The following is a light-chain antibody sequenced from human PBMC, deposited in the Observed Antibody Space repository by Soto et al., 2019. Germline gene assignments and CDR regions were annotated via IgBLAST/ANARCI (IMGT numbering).Light chain of an antibody. V-gene: IGKV3-11*01. Sequence: EIVLTQSPATLSLYPGERATLSCRASQSVSSYLAWYQQKLGQAPRLLIYDASNRATGIPARFSGSGSGTDFTLTISSLESEDFAVYYCQQRSNGGTFGGGTKVDIK. CDR1: QSVSSY. CDR2: DAS. J-gene: IGKJ4*01. CDR3: QQRSNGGT.